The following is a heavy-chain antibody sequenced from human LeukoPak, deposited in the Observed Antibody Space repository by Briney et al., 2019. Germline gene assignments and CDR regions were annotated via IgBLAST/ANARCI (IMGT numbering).Heavy chain of an antibody. J-gene: IGHJ5*02. CDR3: AREASIFGVVISGSWFDP. CDR2: IYYSGST. D-gene: IGHD3-3*01. CDR1: GGSISSGSYY. Sequence: SETLSLTCTVSGGSISSGSYYWSWIRQPAGKGLEWIGRIYYSGSTNYNPSLKSRVTISVDTSKNQFSLKLSSVTAADTAVYYCAREASIFGVVISGSWFDPWGQGTLVTVSS. V-gene: IGHV4-61*10.